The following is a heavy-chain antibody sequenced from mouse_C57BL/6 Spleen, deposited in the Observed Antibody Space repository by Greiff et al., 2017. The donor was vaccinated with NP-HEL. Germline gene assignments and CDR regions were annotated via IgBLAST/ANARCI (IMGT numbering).Heavy chain of an antibody. Sequence: EVKLQESGGGLVKPGGSLKLSCAASGFTFSSYAMSWVRQTPEKRLEWVATISDGGSYTYYPDNVKGRFTISRDNAKNNLYLQMSHLKSEDTAMYYCARGRRYFDYWGQGTTLTVSS. CDR1: GFTFSSYA. J-gene: IGHJ2*01. V-gene: IGHV5-4*03. CDR2: ISDGGSYT. CDR3: ARGRRYFDY.